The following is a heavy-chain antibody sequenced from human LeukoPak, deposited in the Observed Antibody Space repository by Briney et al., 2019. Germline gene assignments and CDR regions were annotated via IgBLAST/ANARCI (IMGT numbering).Heavy chain of an antibody. CDR1: GYTFTGYY. Sequence: GASVKVSCKTSGYTFTGYYLHWVRQAPGQGLEWMGWIKPNNGDTNNAQKFQGRVTMTRDTSISTGYMELSRLRSDDTAVYYCARTTPFDYWGQGTLVTVSS. D-gene: IGHD1-1*01. CDR3: ARTTPFDY. J-gene: IGHJ4*02. V-gene: IGHV1-2*02. CDR2: IKPNNGDT.